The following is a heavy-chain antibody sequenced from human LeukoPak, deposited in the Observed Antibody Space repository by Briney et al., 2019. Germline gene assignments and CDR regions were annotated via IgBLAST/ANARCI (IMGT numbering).Heavy chain of an antibody. V-gene: IGHV4-34*01. J-gene: IGHJ5*02. CDR1: GGSFSGYY. CDR2: INHSGST. Sequence: KPSETLSLTCAVYGGSFSGYYWSWIRQPPGKGLEWIGEINHSGSTNYNPSLKSRVTISVDTSKNQFSLKLNSVTAADTAVYYCARVRAAAGTSRFDPWGQGTLVTVSS. CDR3: ARVRAAAGTSRFDP. D-gene: IGHD6-13*01.